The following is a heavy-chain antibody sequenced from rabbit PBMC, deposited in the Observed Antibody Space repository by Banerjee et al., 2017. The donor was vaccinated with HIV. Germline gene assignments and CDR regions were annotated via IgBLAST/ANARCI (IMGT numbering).Heavy chain of an antibody. V-gene: IGHV1S40*01. CDR3: TKDNSGSGWYFNL. J-gene: IGHJ4*01. CDR2: IVTGDGRT. D-gene: IGHD1-1*01. CDR1: GFSFSSGYD. Sequence: QSLEESGGDLVKPGASLTLTCTASGFSFSSGYDMCWVRQAPGKGLEWIACIVTGDGRTAYASWAKGRFTISKTSSTTVTLQMTSLTAADTATYFCTKDNSGSGWYFNLWGPGTLVTVS.